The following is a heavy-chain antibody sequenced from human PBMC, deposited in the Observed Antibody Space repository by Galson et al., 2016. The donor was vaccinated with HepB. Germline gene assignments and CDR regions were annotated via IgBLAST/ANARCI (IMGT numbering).Heavy chain of an antibody. J-gene: IGHJ4*02. Sequence: SLRLSCAASGFTFSDYYMSWIRQAPGKGLEWVSYISSSSSYTNYADSVKGRFTISRDNAKNSLYLQMNSLRAEDTAVYYCARGRRGGQRGMTAMYYFDYWGQGTLVTVSS. V-gene: IGHV3-11*05. D-gene: IGHD2-21*02. CDR1: GFTFSDYY. CDR3: ARGRRGGQRGMTAMYYFDY. CDR2: ISSSSSYT.